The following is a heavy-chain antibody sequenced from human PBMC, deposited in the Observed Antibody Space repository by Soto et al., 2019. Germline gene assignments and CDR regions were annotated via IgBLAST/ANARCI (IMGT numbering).Heavy chain of an antibody. CDR2: IYYSGST. Sequence: SETLSLTCTVSGGSISSGGYYWSWIRQHPGKGLEWIGYIYYSGSTNYNPSLKSRVTISVDTSKNQFSLKLSSVTAADTAVYYCARQGAAPPGYYYYMDVWGKGTTVTVSS. J-gene: IGHJ6*03. V-gene: IGHV4-61*08. D-gene: IGHD6-6*01. CDR3: ARQGAAPPGYYYYMDV. CDR1: GGSISSGGYY.